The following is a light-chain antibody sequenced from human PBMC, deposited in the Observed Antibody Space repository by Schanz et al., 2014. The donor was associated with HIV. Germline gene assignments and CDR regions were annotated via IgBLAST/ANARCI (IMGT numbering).Light chain of an antibody. CDR2: DAS. CDR1: QSVGGY. J-gene: IGKJ1*01. CDR3: QQYNDWPPRWT. Sequence: EILLTQSPATLSLSPGERATLSCRASQSVGGYLAWFQQKPGQAPRLLIYDASNRATGVPARFSGSGSGTEFSLIISSLQSEDFAVYYCQQYNDWPPRWTFGQGTKVEIK. V-gene: IGKV3-11*01.